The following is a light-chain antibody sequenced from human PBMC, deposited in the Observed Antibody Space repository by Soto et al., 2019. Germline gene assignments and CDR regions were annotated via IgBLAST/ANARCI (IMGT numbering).Light chain of an antibody. CDR3: QQYGSPIT. J-gene: IGKJ5*01. Sequence: EILRTQSPATLSVSPGERVTFSCRASQSVSYYLAWYKQKPGQAPSLLIYGASSRATGIPDRFSGSGSGTDSTLTISRLEPEDFAVYYCQQYGSPITFGQGTQLEIK. CDR2: GAS. CDR1: QSVSYY. V-gene: IGKV3-20*01.